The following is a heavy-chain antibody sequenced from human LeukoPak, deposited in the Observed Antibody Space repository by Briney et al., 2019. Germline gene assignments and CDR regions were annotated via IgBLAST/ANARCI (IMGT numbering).Heavy chain of an antibody. D-gene: IGHD6-13*01. Sequence: SETLSLTCTVSGDSISSYYWSWIRQPPGKGLEWIGYIYYSGSTNYNPSLKSRVTISVDRSNNQFSLKLTSVTAADTAVYYCARLTTAAAGSNFDYWGQGTLVTVSS. J-gene: IGHJ4*02. CDR1: GDSISSYY. V-gene: IGHV4-59*01. CDR3: ARLTTAAAGSNFDY. CDR2: IYYSGST.